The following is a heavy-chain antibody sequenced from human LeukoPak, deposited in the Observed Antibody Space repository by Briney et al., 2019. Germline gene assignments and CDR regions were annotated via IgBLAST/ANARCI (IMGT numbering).Heavy chain of an antibody. J-gene: IGHJ4*02. CDR3: ARVSWSCSSTSCREASFDY. D-gene: IGHD2-2*01. CDR2: IYTSGST. Sequence: SETLSLTCTGSGGSISRYHWGWIRQPAGKGLEWMWRIYTSGSTNYNPSLKSRVTMSVDTSKTQFSLKLSSVTAADTAVYYCARVSWSCSSTSCREASFDYWGQGTLVTVSS. CDR1: GGSISRYH. V-gene: IGHV4-4*07.